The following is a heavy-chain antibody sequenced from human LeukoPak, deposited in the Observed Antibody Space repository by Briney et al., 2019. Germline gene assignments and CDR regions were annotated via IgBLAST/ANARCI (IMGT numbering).Heavy chain of an antibody. V-gene: IGHV3-74*01. CDR3: ARGARDGSGNYLFNY. CDR1: GFTFSTYW. Sequence: PGGSLRLSCAASGFTFSTYWMHWVRQTPGKGLVWVSRISSDGRSTYYADSVKGRFTISRDNAKNTLYLQMNSLRAEGTGVYYCARGARDGSGNYLFNYWGQGTLVTVSS. D-gene: IGHD3-10*01. J-gene: IGHJ4*02. CDR2: ISSDGRST.